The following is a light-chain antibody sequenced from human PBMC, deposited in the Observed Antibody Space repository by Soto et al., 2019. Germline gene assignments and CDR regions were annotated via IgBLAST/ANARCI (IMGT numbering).Light chain of an antibody. CDR1: SGHSSYA. Sequence: QTVVTQSPSASASLGASVKITCTLSSGHSSYAIAWHQQQPEKGPRYLMKLNSDGSHSKGDRIPDRFSGSSSGAERYLISSSLQSEDESDYYCQTWGTGIHVFGTGTKVTVL. V-gene: IGLV4-69*01. CDR2: LNSDGSH. J-gene: IGLJ1*01. CDR3: QTWGTGIHV.